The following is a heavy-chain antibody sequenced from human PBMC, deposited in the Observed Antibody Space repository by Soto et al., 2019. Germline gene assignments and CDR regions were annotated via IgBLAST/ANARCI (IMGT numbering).Heavy chain of an antibody. J-gene: IGHJ6*03. CDR1: GFTFSSYA. V-gene: IGHV3-23*01. CDR2: INGRGGST. Sequence: GGSLRLCCAASGFTFSSYAMSWVRQAPGKGLEWVSVINGRGGSTYYADSVKGRFTISRDNSKKTLFLQMNSLRAEDTTVYYCAKPGEYDFWSGYLGNYMDVWGKGTTVTVSS. CDR3: AKPGEYDFWSGYLGNYMDV. D-gene: IGHD3-3*01.